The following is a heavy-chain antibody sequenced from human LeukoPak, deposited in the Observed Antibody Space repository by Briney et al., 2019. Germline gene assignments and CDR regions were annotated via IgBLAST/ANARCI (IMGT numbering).Heavy chain of an antibody. J-gene: IGHJ6*03. V-gene: IGHV3-73*01. Sequence: GGSLKLSCAASGFTFSGSAMHWVRQASGKGLEWVGRIRSKANGYATAYAASVKGRFTISRDDSKNTAYLQMNSLKTEDTAVYYCTSTTVTTAYYYYMDVWGKGTTVTVSS. CDR1: GFTFSGSA. CDR2: IRSKANGYAT. CDR3: TSTTVTTAYYYYMDV. D-gene: IGHD4-17*01.